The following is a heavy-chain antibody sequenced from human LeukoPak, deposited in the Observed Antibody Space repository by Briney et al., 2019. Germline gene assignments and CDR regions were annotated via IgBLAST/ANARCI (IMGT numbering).Heavy chain of an antibody. Sequence: PSETLSLTCTVSGGSISSSSYYWGWIRQPPGKGLEWIGSIYYSGSAYYNPSLKSRVTISVDTSKNQFSLKLSSVTAADTAMYYCARLGIYYDSSGLDYWGQGTLVTVSS. CDR1: GGSISSSSYY. V-gene: IGHV4-39*01. CDR3: ARLGIYYDSSGLDY. J-gene: IGHJ4*02. D-gene: IGHD3-22*01. CDR2: IYYSGSA.